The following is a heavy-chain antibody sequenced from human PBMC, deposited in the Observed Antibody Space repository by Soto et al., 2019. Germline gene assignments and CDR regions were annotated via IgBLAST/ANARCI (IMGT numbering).Heavy chain of an antibody. V-gene: IGHV5-10-1*01. Sequence: GESLKISCKGSGYSFTSYWISWVRQMPGKGLEWMGRIDPSDSYTNYSPSFQGHVTISADKSISTACLQWSSLKASDTAMYYCARQLYYYYGMDVWGQGTTVTVSS. CDR1: GYSFTSYW. D-gene: IGHD2-2*01. CDR3: ARQLYYYYGMDV. CDR2: IDPSDSYT. J-gene: IGHJ6*02.